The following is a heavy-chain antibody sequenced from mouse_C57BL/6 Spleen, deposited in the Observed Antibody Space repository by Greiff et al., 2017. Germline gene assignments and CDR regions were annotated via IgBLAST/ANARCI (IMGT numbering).Heavy chain of an antibody. CDR3: ARWGSNWEGDAMDY. Sequence: QVHVKQPGAELVKPGASVKLSCKASGYTFTSYWMHWVKQRPGRGLEWIGRIDPNSGGTKYNEKFKSKATLTVDKPSSTAYMQLSSLTSEDSAVYYCARWGSNWEGDAMDYWGQGTSVTVSS. J-gene: IGHJ4*01. V-gene: IGHV1-72*01. D-gene: IGHD4-1*01. CDR2: IDPNSGGT. CDR1: GYTFTSYW.